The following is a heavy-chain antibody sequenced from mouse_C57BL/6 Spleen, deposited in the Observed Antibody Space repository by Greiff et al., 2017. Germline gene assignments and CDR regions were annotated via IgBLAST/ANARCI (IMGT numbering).Heavy chain of an antibody. Sequence: QVQLQQSGAELVRPGASVTLSCKASGYTFTDYEMHWVKQTPVHGLEWIGAIDPETGGTAYNQKFKGKAILTADKSSSTAYMELRSLTSEDSAVYYCTRRTITRPFDVWGTGTTVTVSS. CDR1: GYTFTDYE. D-gene: IGHD2-4*01. J-gene: IGHJ1*03. V-gene: IGHV1-15*01. CDR2: IDPETGGT. CDR3: TRRTITRPFDV.